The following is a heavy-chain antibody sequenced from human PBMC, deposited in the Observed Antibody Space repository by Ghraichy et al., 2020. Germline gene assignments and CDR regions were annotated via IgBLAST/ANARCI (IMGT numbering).Heavy chain of an antibody. Sequence: GGSLRLSCAASGFTFSSYAMSWVRQAPGKGLEWVSAISGSGGSTYYADSVKGRFTISRDNSKNTLYLQMNSLRAEDTAVYYCAKDASVFLNYYDSSPGDNDAFDIWGQGTMVTVSS. CDR3: AKDASVFLNYYDSSPGDNDAFDI. J-gene: IGHJ3*02. CDR1: GFTFSSYA. D-gene: IGHD3-22*01. CDR2: ISGSGGST. V-gene: IGHV3-23*01.